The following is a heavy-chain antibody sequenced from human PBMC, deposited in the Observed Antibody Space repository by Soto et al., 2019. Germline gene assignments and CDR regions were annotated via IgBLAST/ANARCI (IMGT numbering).Heavy chain of an antibody. Sequence: GSLLLSCAASGFTFSSYGMPWVRQAPGKGLEWVAVIWYYGSNKYYADSVKVRFTISRDNSKNTLYLQMNSLRAEDTAVYYCARVRGKYYGMDVWGQGTKVTVSS. V-gene: IGHV3-33*01. J-gene: IGHJ6*02. CDR3: ARVRGKYYGMDV. CDR2: IWYYGSNK. CDR1: GFTFSSYG.